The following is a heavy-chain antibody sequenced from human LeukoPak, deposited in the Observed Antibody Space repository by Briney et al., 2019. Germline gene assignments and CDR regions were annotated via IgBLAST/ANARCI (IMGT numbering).Heavy chain of an antibody. CDR2: INHSGST. J-gene: IGHJ3*02. CDR3: ARFVAPWGRSPGAFDI. Sequence: SETLSLTCAVYGGSFSGYYWSWIRQPPGKGLEWIGEINHSGSTNYNPSLKSRVTISVDTSKNQFSLKLSSVTAADTAVYYCARFVAPWGRSPGAFDIWGQGTMVTVSS. D-gene: IGHD2-21*01. V-gene: IGHV4-34*01. CDR1: GGSFSGYY.